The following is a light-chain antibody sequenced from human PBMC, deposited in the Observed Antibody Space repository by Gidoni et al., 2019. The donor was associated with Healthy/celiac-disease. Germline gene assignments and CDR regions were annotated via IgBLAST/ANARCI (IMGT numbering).Light chain of an antibody. V-gene: IGKV3-11*01. J-gene: IGKJ3*01. CDR2: DAS. CDR3: QQRRNWPPLFT. Sequence: EIVLTQTPATLSLSPGERATLSCRASQSVSSCLAWYPQKPGQAPRLLIYDASNRALGIPARFRGRRSGTDFTLTISSLDPDDFAVYYCQQRRNWPPLFTFXPXTKVDIQ. CDR1: QSVSSC.